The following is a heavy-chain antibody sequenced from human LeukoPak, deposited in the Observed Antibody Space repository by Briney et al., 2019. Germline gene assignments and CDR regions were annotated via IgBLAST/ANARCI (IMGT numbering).Heavy chain of an antibody. Sequence: ASVKVSCKTAGYTFMNYGINWVRQAPGQGLEWMGWISSSNGNTNYAQKLQGRVTMITDTSTSTAYMELTSLRFDDTAIYYCARDPDLGSGYFDYWGVGTLVTVSS. CDR2: ISSSNGNT. CDR3: ARDPDLGSGYFDY. CDR1: GYTFMNYG. V-gene: IGHV1-18*01. J-gene: IGHJ4*02. D-gene: IGHD6-19*01.